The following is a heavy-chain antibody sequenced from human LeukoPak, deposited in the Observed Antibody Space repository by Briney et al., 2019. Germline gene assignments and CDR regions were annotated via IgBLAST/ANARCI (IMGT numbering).Heavy chain of an antibody. CDR3: ASSMVGANWFDP. J-gene: IGHJ5*02. CDR1: GGSISSHY. Sequence: PSETLSLTCTVSGGSISSHYWSWIRQPPGKGLEWIGYIYYSGSTNYNPSLKSRVTISVGTSKNQFSLKLSSVTAADTAVYYCASSMVGANWFDPWGQGTLVTVSS. D-gene: IGHD3-10*02. V-gene: IGHV4-59*08. CDR2: IYYSGST.